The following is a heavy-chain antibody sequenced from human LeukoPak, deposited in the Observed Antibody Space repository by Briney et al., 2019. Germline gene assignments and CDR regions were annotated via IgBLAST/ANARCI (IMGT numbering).Heavy chain of an antibody. CDR1: GFTFSSYS. J-gene: IGHJ6*03. CDR3: ASDEFILTGPPYYYYMDV. CDR2: ISSSSSTI. Sequence: PGGSLRLSCAASGFTFSSYSMNWVRQAPGQGLEWVSYISSSSSTIYYADSVKGRVTISRDNAKNSLYLQMNSLRAEDMAVYYCASDEFILTGPPYYYYMDVWGKGTTVTVSS. V-gene: IGHV3-48*01. D-gene: IGHD3-9*01.